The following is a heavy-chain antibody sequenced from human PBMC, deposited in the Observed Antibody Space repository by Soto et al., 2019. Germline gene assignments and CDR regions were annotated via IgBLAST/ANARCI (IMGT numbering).Heavy chain of an antibody. Sequence: GASVKVSCKASGYTFTSYAMHWVRQAPGQRLEWMGWINAGSGNTKYSQKFQGRVTMTRDTSTNTVYMELSSLRSEDTAVYYCARDIKDGTGVYYFDYWGQGTLVTVSS. D-gene: IGHD6-13*01. CDR2: INAGSGNT. J-gene: IGHJ4*02. CDR3: ARDIKDGTGVYYFDY. CDR1: GYTFTSYA. V-gene: IGHV1-3*01.